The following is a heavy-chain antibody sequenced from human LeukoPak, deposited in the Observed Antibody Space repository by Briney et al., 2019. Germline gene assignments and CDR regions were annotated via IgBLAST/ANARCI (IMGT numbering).Heavy chain of an antibody. CDR3: ATGGGTPLEQEDAFDI. J-gene: IGHJ3*02. D-gene: IGHD1/OR15-1a*01. Sequence: SETLSLTCAVYGGSFSGYYWSWIRQPPGKGLEWIGEINHSGSTNYNPSLKSRVTISVDTSKNQFSLKLSSVTAADTAVYYCATGGGTPLEQEDAFDIWGQGTMVTVSS. V-gene: IGHV4-34*01. CDR1: GGSFSGYY. CDR2: INHSGST.